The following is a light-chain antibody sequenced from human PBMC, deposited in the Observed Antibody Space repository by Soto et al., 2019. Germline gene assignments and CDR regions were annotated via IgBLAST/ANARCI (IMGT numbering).Light chain of an antibody. CDR3: QQYGSSPS. CDR1: QSVSNNY. V-gene: IGKV3-20*01. CDR2: GAS. J-gene: IGKJ5*01. Sequence: EIVLTQSPGTLSLSPGERATLSCRASQSVSNNYLAWYQQKPGQAPRRLIYGASSRATGIPDRFSGSGSGTDFALTISRLEPEDFAGYYCQQYGSSPSFGEGTRLEIK.